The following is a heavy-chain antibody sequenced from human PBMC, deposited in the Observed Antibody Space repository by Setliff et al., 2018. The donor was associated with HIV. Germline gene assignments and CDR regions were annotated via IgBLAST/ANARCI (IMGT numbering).Heavy chain of an antibody. D-gene: IGHD1-26*01. J-gene: IGHJ4*02. Sequence: PGESLTISCTASGYTFTNYWIGWVRQMPGKGLEWIGVIYPGDSVTRYGPSFQGQVSISADRSITTAYLQWDSLKASDTAMYYCTRRRRAPGIENLEAYWGQGTLVTVSS. CDR1: GYTFTNYW. V-gene: IGHV5-51*01. CDR2: IYPGDSVT. CDR3: TRRRRAPGIENLEAY.